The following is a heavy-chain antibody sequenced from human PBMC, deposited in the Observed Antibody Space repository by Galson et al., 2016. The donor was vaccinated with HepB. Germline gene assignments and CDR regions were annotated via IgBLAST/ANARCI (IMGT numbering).Heavy chain of an antibody. CDR1: GFTFSTYS. CDR3: ARDHDWAFDY. CDR2: IRGGNTNT. J-gene: IGHJ4*02. V-gene: IGHV3-48*02. D-gene: IGHD3-9*01. Sequence: SLRLSCAASGFTFSTYSMNWVRQAPGKGLEWIAYIRGGNTNTDYAVSVKGRFTISSDDATNSLFLQMNSLRDEDTAIYYCARDHDWAFDYWGQGTLVSVSS.